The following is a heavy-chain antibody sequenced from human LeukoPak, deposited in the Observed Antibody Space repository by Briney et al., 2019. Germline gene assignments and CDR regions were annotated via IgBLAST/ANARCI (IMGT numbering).Heavy chain of an antibody. CDR2: INHSGST. J-gene: IGHJ4*02. Sequence: PSETLSLTCAVYGGSFSGYYWSWIRQPPGKGLEWIGEINHSGSTNYNPSLKSRVTISVDTSKNQFSLKLSSVTAADTAVYYCANGGYCSSTSCYWSTRPFDYWGQGTLVTVSS. V-gene: IGHV4-34*01. D-gene: IGHD2-2*01. CDR3: ANGGYCSSTSCYWSTRPFDY. CDR1: GGSFSGYY.